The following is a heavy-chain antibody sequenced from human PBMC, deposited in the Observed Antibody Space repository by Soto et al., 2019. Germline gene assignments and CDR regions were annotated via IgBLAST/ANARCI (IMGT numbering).Heavy chain of an antibody. D-gene: IGHD6-19*01. CDR2: INWNGGGT. CDR3: ARDEGGAGYSSGWNLVQYAFDI. J-gene: IGHJ3*02. V-gene: IGHV3-20*04. CDR1: GFTFDDYG. Sequence: GGSLRLSCAASGFTFDDYGMSWVRQAPGKGLEWVSGINWNGGGTGYADSVKGRFTISRDNAKNSLYLQMNSLRAEDTALYYCARDEGGAGYSSGWNLVQYAFDIWGQGTMVTVSS.